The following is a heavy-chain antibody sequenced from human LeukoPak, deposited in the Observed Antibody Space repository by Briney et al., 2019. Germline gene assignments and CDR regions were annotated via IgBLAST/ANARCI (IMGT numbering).Heavy chain of an antibody. CDR1: GYTFTSYD. D-gene: IGHD3-16*02. J-gene: IGHJ4*02. CDR3: ARGPYDYVWGSYRADY. V-gene: IGHV1-8*03. Sequence: GASVKVSCKASGYTFTSYDINWVRQATGQGLEWMGWMNPNSGNTGYAQKFQGRVTITRNTSKSTAYMELSSLRSEDTAVYYCARGPYDYVWGSYRADYWGQGTLATVSS. CDR2: MNPNSGNT.